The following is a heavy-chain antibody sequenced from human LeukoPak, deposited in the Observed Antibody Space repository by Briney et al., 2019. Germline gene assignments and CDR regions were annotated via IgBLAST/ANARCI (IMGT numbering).Heavy chain of an antibody. CDR3: ARDVDYANPRHDY. V-gene: IGHV3-21*01. CDR1: GFTFSSYS. CDR2: ITSSSTYI. D-gene: IGHD4/OR15-4a*01. J-gene: IGHJ4*02. Sequence: GGSLRLSCAASGFTFSSYSMNWVRQAPGRGLEWVSSITSSSTYIYYADSVKGRFTISRDNAKNSLFLQMNSLRAEDTAVYYCARDVDYANPRHDYWGQGTLVTVSS.